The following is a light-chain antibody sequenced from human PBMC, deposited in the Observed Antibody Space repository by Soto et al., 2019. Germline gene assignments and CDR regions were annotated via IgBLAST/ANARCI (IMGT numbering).Light chain of an antibody. V-gene: IGKV2-30*01. J-gene: IGKJ5*01. CDR2: KVS. Sequence: DVVMTQSPLSLPVTLGQPAYFSCRSSQSLVYRDRNTYLNWFHLRPGQPPRRLIYKVSNRDSGVPDRFSGSGSGTDFTLKISRVEAEDVGVYYCMQNTHWPITFGQGTRLEIK. CDR1: QSLVYRDRNTY. CDR3: MQNTHWPIT.